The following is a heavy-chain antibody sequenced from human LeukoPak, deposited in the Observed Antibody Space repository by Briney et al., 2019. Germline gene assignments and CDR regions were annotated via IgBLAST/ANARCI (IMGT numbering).Heavy chain of an antibody. V-gene: IGHV4-4*07. D-gene: IGHD2-15*01. CDR2: ISTSGST. CDR3: AREGRSSTPGY. J-gene: IGHJ4*02. Sequence: PSETLSPTCTVSGGLISNSYWCWVRQPAGKGLEWIGRISTSGSTDYNPSLKGRVTMSVATSKNQFSLRLSSVTAADTAVYYCAREGRSSTPGYWGQGTLVTVSS. CDR1: GGLISNSY.